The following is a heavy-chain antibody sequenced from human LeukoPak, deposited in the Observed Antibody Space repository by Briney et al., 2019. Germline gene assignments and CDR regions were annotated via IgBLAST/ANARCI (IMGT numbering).Heavy chain of an antibody. J-gene: IGHJ6*02. CDR1: GGSISSGGYY. CDR2: IYYSGST. V-gene: IGHV4-31*03. D-gene: IGHD6-6*01. CDR3: ARGKPPPCGYSSSSRPPYYYYYYGMDV. Sequence: SETLSLTCTVSGGSISSGGYYWSWIRQHPGKGLEWIGYIYYSGSTYYNPSLKSRVTISVDTSKNQFSLKLSSVTAADTAVYYCARGKPPPCGYSSSSRPPYYYYYYGMDVWGQGTTVTVSS.